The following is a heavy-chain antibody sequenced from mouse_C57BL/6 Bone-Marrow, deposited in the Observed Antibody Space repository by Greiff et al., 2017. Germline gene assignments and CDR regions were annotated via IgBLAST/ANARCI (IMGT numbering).Heavy chain of an antibody. J-gene: IGHJ2*01. D-gene: IGHD4-1*01. CDR2: INSDGGST. CDR3: ARGNWEGYYFDY. CDR1: EYEFPSHD. Sequence: EVMLVESGGGLVQPGESLKLSCESNEYEFPSHDMSWVRKTPEKRLELVAAINSDGGSTYYPDTMERRFIISRDNTRKTLYLRMSSLMSEDTALYYWARGNWEGYYFDYWGQGTTLTVSS. V-gene: IGHV5-2*01.